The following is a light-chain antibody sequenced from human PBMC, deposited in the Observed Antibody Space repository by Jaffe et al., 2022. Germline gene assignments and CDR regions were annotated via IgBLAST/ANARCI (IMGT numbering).Light chain of an antibody. Sequence: QSVLSQPPSVSGAPGQRVSISCTGSSSNIGAGYGVFWFQQLPGTAPKLLIYGDNNRPSGVADRFSASKSGSSASLAITGLQPEDEADYYCQSYDTSLRGSAIFGGGTKLTVL. CDR3: QSYDTSLRGSAI. CDR2: GDN. CDR1: SSNIGAGYG. J-gene: IGLJ2*01. V-gene: IGLV1-40*01.